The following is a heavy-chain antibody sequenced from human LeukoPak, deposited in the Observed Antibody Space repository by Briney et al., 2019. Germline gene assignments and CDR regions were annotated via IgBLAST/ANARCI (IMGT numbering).Heavy chain of an antibody. D-gene: IGHD2-21*01. CDR2: FYTGGRS. J-gene: IGHJ5*02. CDR3: ARDIPPLGRFDP. V-gene: IGHV4-4*07. CDR1: GLSVSSDY. Sequence: SETLSLTCSVSGLSVSSDYWSWIRQPAGQGLEWIGRFYTGGRSSYNPSVKSRVTISVDTSKNQFSLTLTSVTVADTGVYFCARDIPPLGRFDPWGQGTLVTVSS.